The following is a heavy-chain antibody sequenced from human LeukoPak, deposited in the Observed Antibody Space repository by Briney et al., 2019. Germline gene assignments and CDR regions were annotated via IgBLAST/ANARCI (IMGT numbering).Heavy chain of an antibody. CDR1: GFTFSSYS. J-gene: IGHJ4*02. CDR3: ARKTDVWGSSDY. V-gene: IGHV3-33*08. Sequence: SGGSLRLSCAASGFTFSSYSMNWVRQAPGKGLEWVAFIRYDGSNKYYADSVKGRFTISRDNAKNSLYLQMNSLRAEDTAVYHCARKTDVWGSSDYWGQGTLVTVSS. CDR2: IRYDGSNK. D-gene: IGHD3-16*01.